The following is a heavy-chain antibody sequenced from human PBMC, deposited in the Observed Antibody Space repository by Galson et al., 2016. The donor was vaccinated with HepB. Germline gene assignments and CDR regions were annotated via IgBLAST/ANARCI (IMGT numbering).Heavy chain of an antibody. CDR2: IFNTGSA. CDR1: GASISIGGYS. CDR3: ARVIDTVSYDDF. V-gene: IGHV4-31*03. D-gene: IGHD3-16*01. J-gene: IGHJ4*02. Sequence: LSLTCTVSGASISIGGYSWTWIRQHPGKALEWIGFIFNTGSAFYNPSLKSRVSISMDTSKNQFSLRLNSVTAADTAMYYCARVIDTVSYDDFWGQGTLVTVSS.